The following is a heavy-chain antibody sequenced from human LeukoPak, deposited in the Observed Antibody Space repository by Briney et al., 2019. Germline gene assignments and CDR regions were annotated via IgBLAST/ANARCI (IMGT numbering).Heavy chain of an antibody. V-gene: IGHV3-33*01. D-gene: IGHD3-9*01. J-gene: IGHJ6*02. CDR2: IWYDGSNK. CDR3: ARDVYYDILTGYPSDYYGMDV. CDR1: GFTFSSYG. Sequence: PGGSLRLSCAASGFTFSSYGMHWVRQAPGKGLEWVAVIWYDGSNKYYADSVKGRFTISRDNSKNTLYLQMNSLRAEDTAVYYCARDVYYDILTGYPSDYYGMDVWGQGTTVTVPS.